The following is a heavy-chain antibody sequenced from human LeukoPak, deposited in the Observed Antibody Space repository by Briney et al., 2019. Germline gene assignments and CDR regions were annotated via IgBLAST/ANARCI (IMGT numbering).Heavy chain of an antibody. Sequence: PEASVKVSCKASGYTFTGYYMHWVRQAPGQGLEWMGIINPIGGSTSYAQKFQGRVTMTRDMSTSTVYMELSSLRSEDTAVYYCARRYYDTSGGLGYWGQGTLVTVSS. D-gene: IGHD3-22*01. CDR2: INPIGGST. CDR3: ARRYYDTSGGLGY. J-gene: IGHJ4*02. V-gene: IGHV1-46*01. CDR1: GYTFTGYY.